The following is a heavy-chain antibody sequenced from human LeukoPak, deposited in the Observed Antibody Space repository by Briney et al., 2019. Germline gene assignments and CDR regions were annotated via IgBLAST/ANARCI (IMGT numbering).Heavy chain of an antibody. CDR3: ARTIVGVTTRYTDAFDI. D-gene: IGHD1-26*01. V-gene: IGHV3-21*01. Sequence: PGGSLRLSCAASGFTFSSYTMNWVRQAPGKGLEWVSSLSSSSIYINHADPVKGRFTISRDNAKNSLYLQMNSLRADDTAVYYCARTIVGVTTRYTDAFDIWGQGTTVTVSS. CDR1: GFTFSSYT. J-gene: IGHJ3*02. CDR2: LSSSSIYI.